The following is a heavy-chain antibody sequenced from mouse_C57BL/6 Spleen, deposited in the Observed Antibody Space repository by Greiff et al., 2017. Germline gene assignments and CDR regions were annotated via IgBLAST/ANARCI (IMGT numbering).Heavy chain of an antibody. D-gene: IGHD1-1*01. Sequence: QVQLQQPGAELVKPGASVKLSCKASGYTFTSYWMHWVKQSPGQGLEWIGMIHPNSGSTNYNEKFKSKATLTVDKSSSTAYMQLSSLTSADSAVYYCARSASITALVATDDAMDYWGQGTSVTVSS. CDR3: ARSASITALVATDDAMDY. CDR2: IHPNSGST. CDR1: GYTFTSYW. J-gene: IGHJ4*01. V-gene: IGHV1-64*01.